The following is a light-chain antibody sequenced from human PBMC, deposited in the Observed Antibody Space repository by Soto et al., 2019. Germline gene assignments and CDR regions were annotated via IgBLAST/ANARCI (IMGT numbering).Light chain of an antibody. V-gene: IGKV3-15*01. Sequence: EIVMTQSPATLSVSPGERATLSCRASQSVSSTLAWYQQKPGQAPRLLIYEASTRATGIPARFSGSGSGTEFTLTISSLQSEDFAVYYCQQYYDWPITFGQGTRLDIK. CDR1: QSVSST. CDR2: EAS. CDR3: QQYYDWPIT. J-gene: IGKJ5*01.